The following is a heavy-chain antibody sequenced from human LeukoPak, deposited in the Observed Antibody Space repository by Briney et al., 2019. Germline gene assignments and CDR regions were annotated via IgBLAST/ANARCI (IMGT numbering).Heavy chain of an antibody. CDR1: GGSISSGDHY. V-gene: IGHV4-30-4*01. J-gene: IGHJ4*02. Sequence: PSQTLSLTCTVSGGSISSGDHYWSWIRQPPGKGLEWIGYIYYSGSTYYNPSLKSRVTISVDTSKNQFSLKLSSVTAADTAVYYCARGSYYYGSGRDYWGQGTLVTVSS. CDR2: IYYSGST. D-gene: IGHD3-10*01. CDR3: ARGSYYYGSGRDY.